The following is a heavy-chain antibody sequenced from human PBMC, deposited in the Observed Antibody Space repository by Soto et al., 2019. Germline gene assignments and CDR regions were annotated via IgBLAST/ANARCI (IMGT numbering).Heavy chain of an antibody. V-gene: IGHV3-30*04. D-gene: IGHD6-19*01. Sequence: PGGSLRLSCAASGFIFSDSAIHWFRQAPGKGLEWVAVIAYDGRNKYYADSVKGRFTISRDNAKNSLYLQMNSLRAEDTAVYYCAKELHTSSGWSQVIYWGQGTLVTVSS. CDR2: IAYDGRNK. J-gene: IGHJ4*02. CDR3: AKELHTSSGWSQVIY. CDR1: GFIFSDSA.